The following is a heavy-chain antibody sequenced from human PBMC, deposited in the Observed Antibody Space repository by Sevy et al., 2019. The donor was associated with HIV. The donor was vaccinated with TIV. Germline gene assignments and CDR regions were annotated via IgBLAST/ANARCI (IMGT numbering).Heavy chain of an antibody. D-gene: IGHD2-2*01. CDR2: IKKDGSEK. Sequence: GGSLRLSCVASGFTFSSYWMSWVRQAPGKGLEWVANIKKDGSEKYYVDSVKGRFTISRDNAKNSLYLQMNSLRAEDTAVYYCAGGVPAAIYYYYGMDVWGQGTTVTVSS. J-gene: IGHJ6*02. CDR3: AGGVPAAIYYYYGMDV. V-gene: IGHV3-7*04. CDR1: GFTFSSYW.